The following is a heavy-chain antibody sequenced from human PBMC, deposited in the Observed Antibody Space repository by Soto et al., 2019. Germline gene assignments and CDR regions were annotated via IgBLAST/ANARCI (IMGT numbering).Heavy chain of an antibody. V-gene: IGHV5-51*01. CDR1: GYSFTSYW. CDR2: IYPGDSDT. CDR3: AIAYYYDSSGYYYYYGTDV. D-gene: IGHD3-22*01. J-gene: IGHJ6*02. Sequence: GESLKISCKGSGYSFTSYWIGWVRQMPGKGLEWMGIIYPGDSDTRYSPSFQGQVTISADKSISTAYLQWSSLKASDTAMYYCAIAYYYDSSGYYYYYGTDVWGQGTTVTVSS.